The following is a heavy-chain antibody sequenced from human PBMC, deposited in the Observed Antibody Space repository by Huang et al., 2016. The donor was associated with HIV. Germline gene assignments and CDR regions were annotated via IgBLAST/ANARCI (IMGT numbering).Heavy chain of an antibody. CDR1: GGSFNNFG. Sequence: QVQLVQSGAEVRKPGSSVKVSCRASGGSFNNFGINWVRQAPGQGLEWMSGISPRFGTRNDAQRFKDRVTITADETTGVVHLEVTSLRADDTAVYFCAKRGGAWGSPYAFDLWGPGTMVTVSS. J-gene: IGHJ3*01. V-gene: IGHV1-69*13. D-gene: IGHD3-16*01. CDR2: ISPRFGTR. CDR3: AKRGGAWGSPYAFDL.